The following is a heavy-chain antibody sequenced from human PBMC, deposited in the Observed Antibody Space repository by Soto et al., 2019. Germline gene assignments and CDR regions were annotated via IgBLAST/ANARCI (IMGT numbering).Heavy chain of an antibody. CDR2: ISSSSAYI. D-gene: IGHD2-15*01. CDR3: ARDSSLFCTGGTCYLQDAFDV. V-gene: IGHV3-21*02. J-gene: IGHJ3*01. Sequence: EVQLVESGGGLVKPGGSLRLSCAASGFTFNIYTMNWVRQAPGKGLEWVSSISSSSAYIYYADSVKGRFTMSRDNAENSLFLQMNSLTAEDTAVYYCARDSSLFCTGGTCYLQDAFDVWGQGTVVTVSS. CDR1: GFTFNIYT.